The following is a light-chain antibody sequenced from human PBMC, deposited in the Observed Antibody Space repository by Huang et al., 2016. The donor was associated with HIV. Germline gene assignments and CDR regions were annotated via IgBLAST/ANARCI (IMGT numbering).Light chain of an antibody. CDR3: QQYNDWPRS. V-gene: IGKV3-15*01. Sequence: EIVMTQSPGTLSVAPGERATLSCRASQNINTNLAWFQQKPGQAPRLLIYAAYTRTADFPARFSGSGSRTEFTLTISSLQSEDIAVYYCQQYNDWPRSFGQGTKVEIK. J-gene: IGKJ1*01. CDR1: QNINTN. CDR2: AAY.